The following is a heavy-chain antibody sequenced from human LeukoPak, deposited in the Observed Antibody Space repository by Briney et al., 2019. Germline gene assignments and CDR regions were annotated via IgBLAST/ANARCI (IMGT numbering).Heavy chain of an antibody. Sequence: GGSLRLSCAASGFTFSSYSMNWVRQAPGKGLEWVANIKQDGSETYYVDSVKGRFTISRDNAKNSLYLQMNSLRAEDTAVYYCARGFYPDRTMIVVVVDYWGQGSLVTVSS. CDR3: ARGFYPDRTMIVVVVDY. J-gene: IGHJ4*02. CDR1: GFTFSSYS. D-gene: IGHD3-22*01. V-gene: IGHV3-7*03. CDR2: IKQDGSET.